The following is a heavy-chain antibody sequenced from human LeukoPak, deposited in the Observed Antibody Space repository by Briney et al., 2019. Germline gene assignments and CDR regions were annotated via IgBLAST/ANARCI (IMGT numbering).Heavy chain of an antibody. CDR3: AKVSRPRVGYFDY. CDR1: GFTFSAYA. D-gene: IGHD4-23*01. CDR2: ISDSGGST. Sequence: PGGSLRLSCAASGFTFSAYAMSWVRQAPGKGPEWVSIISDSGGSTYYADSVKGRFTISRDNSKNTLYVQMKSLRAEDTAIYYCAKVSRPRVGYFDYWGQGTLVTVSS. J-gene: IGHJ4*02. V-gene: IGHV3-23*01.